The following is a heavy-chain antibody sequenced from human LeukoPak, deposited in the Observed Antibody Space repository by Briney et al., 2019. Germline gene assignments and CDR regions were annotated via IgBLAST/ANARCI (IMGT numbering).Heavy chain of an antibody. J-gene: IGHJ2*01. V-gene: IGHV3-7*01. CDR3: ARHRDSRWDFDL. Sequence: PGGSLRLSCAASGLTSSTYWMSWDRQAPGKGPEWVASIKQDGSETYYVDSVKGRFTLSRDNAKNSLYLQMNSLRADDTAVYYCARHRDSRWDFDLWGPGTLVTVSS. D-gene: IGHD3-22*01. CDR2: IKQDGSET. CDR1: GLTSSTYW.